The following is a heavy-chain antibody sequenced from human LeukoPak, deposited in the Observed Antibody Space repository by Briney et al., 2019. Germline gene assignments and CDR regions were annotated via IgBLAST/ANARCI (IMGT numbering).Heavy chain of an antibody. Sequence: GGSLRLSCAASGFTFSNYGMSWVRQAPGKGLEWVSVIRGSGGGTYYADSVKGRFTISRDNSQNTVYLQMNSLRAEDTAVYYCVKARMPHCGTDCLESWGQGTLVTVSS. CDR1: GFTFSNYG. CDR3: VKARMPHCGTDCLES. J-gene: IGHJ4*02. V-gene: IGHV3-23*01. CDR2: IRGSGGGT. D-gene: IGHD2-21*02.